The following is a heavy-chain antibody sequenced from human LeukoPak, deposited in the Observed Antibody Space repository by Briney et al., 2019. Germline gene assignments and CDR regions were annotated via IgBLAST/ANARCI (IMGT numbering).Heavy chain of an antibody. Sequence: SETLSLTCTVSGGSISSGNYYWSWIRKPAGKGLEWIGRIYTSGSTNYNPSLKSRVTISVDTSKNQFSLKLSSVTAADTAVYYCTRARRHTKRGVSGSQHDAFDIWGQGTMVTVSS. CDR1: GGSISSGNYY. V-gene: IGHV4-61*02. CDR3: TRARRHTKRGVSGSQHDAFDI. D-gene: IGHD1-26*01. CDR2: IYTSGST. J-gene: IGHJ3*02.